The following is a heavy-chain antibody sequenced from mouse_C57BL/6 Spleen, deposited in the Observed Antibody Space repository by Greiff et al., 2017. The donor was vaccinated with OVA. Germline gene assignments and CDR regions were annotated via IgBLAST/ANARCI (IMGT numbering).Heavy chain of an antibody. CDR3: ARNGGSYDYDAYAMDY. D-gene: IGHD2-4*01. Sequence: VKLVESGPGLVAPSQSLSITCTVSGFSFTSYAISWVRQPPGKGLEWLGVIWTGGGTNYNSALKSRLSISKDNSKSQVFLKMNSLQTDDTARYYCARNGGSYDYDAYAMDYWGQGTSVTVSS. CDR1: GFSFTSYA. V-gene: IGHV2-9-1*01. J-gene: IGHJ4*01. CDR2: IWTGGGT.